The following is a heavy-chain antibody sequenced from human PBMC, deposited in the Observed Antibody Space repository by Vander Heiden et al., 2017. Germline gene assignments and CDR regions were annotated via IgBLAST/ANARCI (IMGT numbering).Heavy chain of an antibody. CDR3: ARGIEGYSYVFDS. V-gene: IGHV3-21*02. CDR1: GSSLSSHV. Sequence: EVQLVESGGGLVKSGGSLRLSCAASGSSLSSHVMNWVRQAPGKGLEWVSSISSSSSYIYYADSVKGRFTVSRDNARKSLVLEMNSLRTEDTALYYCARGIEGYSYVFDSWGQGTLVTVSS. D-gene: IGHD5-18*01. CDR2: ISSSSSYI. J-gene: IGHJ4*02.